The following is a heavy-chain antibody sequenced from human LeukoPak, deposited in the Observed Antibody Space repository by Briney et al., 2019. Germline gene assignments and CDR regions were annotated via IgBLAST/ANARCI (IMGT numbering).Heavy chain of an antibody. CDR3: AREHYDILTSHYGH. CDR1: RYTFTSYG. V-gene: IGHV1-18*01. Sequence: SVKVSCAASRYTFTSYGISWVRQAPRHELEWVGWISAYNGNTNYAQKLQGTVTLTTDTSTSTAPTELRRLRSDETAVYYCAREHYDILTSHYGHWGQGTLVTVSS. J-gene: IGHJ4*02. D-gene: IGHD3-9*01. CDR2: ISAYNGNT.